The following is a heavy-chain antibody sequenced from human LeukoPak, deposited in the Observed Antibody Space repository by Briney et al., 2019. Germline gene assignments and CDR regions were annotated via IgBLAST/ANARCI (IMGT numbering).Heavy chain of an antibody. V-gene: IGHV1-69*05. D-gene: IGHD2-15*01. Sequence: SVKVSCKASGGTFSSYAISLVRQAPGQGLEWMGRIIPIFGTANYAQKFQGRVTITTDESTSTAYMELSSLRSEDTAVYYCAEMRKGGSLDYWGQGTLITVSS. CDR2: IIPIFGTA. CDR3: AEMRKGGSLDY. CDR1: GGTFSSYA. J-gene: IGHJ4*02.